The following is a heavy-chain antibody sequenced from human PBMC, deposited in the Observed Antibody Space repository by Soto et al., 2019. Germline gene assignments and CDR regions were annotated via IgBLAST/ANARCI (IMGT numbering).Heavy chain of an antibody. Sequence: VQLVESGGGVVQPGRSLRLSCAASGFTFSSFGIHWVRQAPGKGLEWVAVISHDGRSKFYGDSVKGRFTISRDNSKNTVSLQMNGLRDEDTAVYYCAKDRGYCDNNSCYLGHAFDIWGQGTKVTVSS. CDR1: GFTFSSFG. D-gene: IGHD2-2*01. CDR3: AKDRGYCDNNSCYLGHAFDI. CDR2: ISHDGRSK. J-gene: IGHJ3*02. V-gene: IGHV3-30*18.